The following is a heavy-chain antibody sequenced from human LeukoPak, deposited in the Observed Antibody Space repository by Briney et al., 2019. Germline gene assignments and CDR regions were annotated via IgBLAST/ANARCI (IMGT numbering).Heavy chain of an antibody. V-gene: IGHV3-7*01. D-gene: IGHD3-16*01. J-gene: IGHJ6*02. CDR2: IKQDGSEK. CDR3: ARDFHVGLHYYYYGMDV. CDR1: GFTFSSYW. Sequence: PGGSLRLSCAASGFTFSSYWMSWVRQAPGKGLEWVANIKQDGSEKYYVDSVKGRFTISRDNAKNSLYLQMNSLRAEDTAVYYCARDFHVGLHYYYYGMDVWGQGTTVTVSS.